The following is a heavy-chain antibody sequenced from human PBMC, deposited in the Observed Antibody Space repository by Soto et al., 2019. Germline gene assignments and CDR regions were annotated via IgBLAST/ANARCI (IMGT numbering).Heavy chain of an antibody. J-gene: IGHJ6*02. V-gene: IGHV1-69*13. D-gene: IGHD5-18*01. CDR1: GGTLSSYA. Sequence: SVKVSCKASGGTLSSYAIGWVQQAPGQGLEWMGGIIPIFGTANYAQKFQGRVTITADESTSTAYMELSSLRSEDTAVYYCARGLGAMVTDYYYYGMDVWGQGTTVTVSS. CDR3: ARGLGAMVTDYYYYGMDV. CDR2: IIPIFGTA.